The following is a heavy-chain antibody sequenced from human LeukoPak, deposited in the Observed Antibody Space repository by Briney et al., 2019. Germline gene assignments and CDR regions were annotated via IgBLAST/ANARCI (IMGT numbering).Heavy chain of an antibody. V-gene: IGHV1-2*06. CDR1: RSTFTDYY. Sequence: ASVKVSCRTSRSTFTDYYMHWVRQAPGQGLEWMGRINPNSGCTNYAQNFQGRVTMTRDTSITTVYMELSRLRSDDTAVYYCVRGLPTASYSYMDVWGKGTTVTVSS. J-gene: IGHJ6*03. CDR3: VRGLPTASYSYMDV. D-gene: IGHD2-2*01. CDR2: INPNSGCT.